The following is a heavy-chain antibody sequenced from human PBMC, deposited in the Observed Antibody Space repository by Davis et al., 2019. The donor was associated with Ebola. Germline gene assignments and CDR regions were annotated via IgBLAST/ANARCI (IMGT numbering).Heavy chain of an antibody. J-gene: IGHJ3*02. D-gene: IGHD2-21*01. V-gene: IGHV4-59*01. Sequence: SETLSLTCTVSGGSISSYYWSWIRQPPGKGLEWIGSIYYSGSTNYNPSLKSRVTISVDTSKNQFSLKLSSVTAADTAVYYCARGEVVGGAFDIWGQGTMVTVSS. CDR1: GGSISSYY. CDR2: IYYSGST. CDR3: ARGEVVGGAFDI.